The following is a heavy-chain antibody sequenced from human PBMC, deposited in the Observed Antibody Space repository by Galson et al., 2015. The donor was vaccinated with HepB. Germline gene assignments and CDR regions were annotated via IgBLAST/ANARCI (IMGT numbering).Heavy chain of an antibody. J-gene: IGHJ4*02. CDR2: ISYDGSNT. CDR1: GFSFSSYA. Sequence: SLRLSCAASGFSFSSYAMNWVRQAPGKGLEWVAVISYDGSNTYYADSVKGRFTISRDNSKNTLFLQMNSLRAEDTAVYYCARGFIIKVGYYESWGQGTLVTVSS. CDR3: ARGFIIKVGYYES. V-gene: IGHV3-30-3*01. D-gene: IGHD3-10*01.